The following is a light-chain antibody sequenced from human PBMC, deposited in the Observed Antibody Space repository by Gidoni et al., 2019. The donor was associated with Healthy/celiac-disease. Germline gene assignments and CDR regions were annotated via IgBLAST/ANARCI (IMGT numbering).Light chain of an antibody. CDR2: AAS. V-gene: IGKV3-20*01. CDR1: QSVSSSY. CDR3: QQYGSSPRT. J-gene: IGKJ4*01. Sequence: EIVLTQAPGTLSLSPGERATLSCRASQSVSSSYLAWYQQKPGQAPRLLIYAASTRATGIPDRFSGSGSGTDVTLTVSRLEPEDFAVYYCQQYGSSPRTFXGXTKVEIK.